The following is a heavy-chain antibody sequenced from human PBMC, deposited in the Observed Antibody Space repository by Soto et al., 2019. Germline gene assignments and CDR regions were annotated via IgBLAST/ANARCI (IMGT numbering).Heavy chain of an antibody. D-gene: IGHD6-6*01. CDR2: TYYRSKWYY. CDR1: GDSVSSNSAA. CDR3: ARIHSSSSSDMDV. Sequence: SQTLSLTCAISGDSVSSNSAAWNWIRQSPSRGLEWLGRTYYRSKWYYGYAVSVKSRITIKPDTSKNQFPLQLNSVPPEDTAVYYCARIHSSSSSDMDVWGQGTTVTVSS. J-gene: IGHJ6*02. V-gene: IGHV6-1*01.